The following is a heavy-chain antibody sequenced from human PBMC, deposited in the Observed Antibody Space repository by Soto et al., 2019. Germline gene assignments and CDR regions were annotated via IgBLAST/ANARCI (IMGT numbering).Heavy chain of an antibody. CDR2: MGGSGITI. V-gene: IGHV3-11*01. D-gene: IGHD3-16*01. J-gene: IGHJ6*03. CDR3: ARLLSVSYEGYYDMDV. Sequence: QVQLVETGGGLAKPGGSLGLSFAAPGSAFKEYSMTWIPQAPGKGLGWVSLMGGSGITIHYADSMKGRFTISRDNAKNSLFLQMDRLRADDTAVYYCARLLSVSYEGYYDMDVWGKGTTVTVSS. CDR1: GSAFKEYS.